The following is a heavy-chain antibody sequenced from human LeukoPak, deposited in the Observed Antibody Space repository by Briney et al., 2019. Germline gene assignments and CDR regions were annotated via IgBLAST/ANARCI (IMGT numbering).Heavy chain of an antibody. CDR1: GYTFSSYA. J-gene: IGHJ6*02. D-gene: IGHD6-13*01. V-gene: IGHV3-30*04. CDR2: VWNDGRNK. Sequence: GGSLRLSCAASGYTFSSYAMHWVRQAPGKGLEGVAVVWNDGRNKYYADSVKGRFTISRENSKDTLYLQMNSLRAEDTAVYHCARGRRVSATGLSSYYGMDVWGQGTTVTVSS. CDR3: ARGRRVSATGLSSYYGMDV.